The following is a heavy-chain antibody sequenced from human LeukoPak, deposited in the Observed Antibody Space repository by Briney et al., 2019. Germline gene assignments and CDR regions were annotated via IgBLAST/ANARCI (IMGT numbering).Heavy chain of an antibody. D-gene: IGHD3-10*01. CDR3: ARDRSEGYYGSGSYFNWFDP. V-gene: IGHV1-69*04. CDR2: IIPILGIA. J-gene: IGHJ5*02. CDR1: GGTFSSYA. Sequence: SVKVSCKASGGTFSSYAISWVRQAPGQGLEWMGRIIPILGIANYAQKFQGRVTITADKSTSTAYMELSSLRSEDTAVYYCARDRSEGYYGSGSYFNWFDPWGQGILVTVS.